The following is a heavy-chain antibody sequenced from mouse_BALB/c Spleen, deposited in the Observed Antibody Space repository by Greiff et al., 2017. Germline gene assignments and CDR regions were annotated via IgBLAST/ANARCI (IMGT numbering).Heavy chain of an antibody. J-gene: IGHJ4*01. V-gene: IGHV3-6*02. D-gene: IGHD1-1*01. CDR3: ARWDYYGSQYYYAMDY. Sequence: DVQLQESGPGLVKPSQSLSLTCSVTGYSITSGYYWNWIRQFPGNKLEWMGYISYDGSNNYNPSLKNRISITRDTSKNQFFLKLNSVTTEDTATYYCARWDYYGSQYYYAMDYWGQGTSVTVSS. CDR1: GYSITSGYY. CDR2: ISYDGSN.